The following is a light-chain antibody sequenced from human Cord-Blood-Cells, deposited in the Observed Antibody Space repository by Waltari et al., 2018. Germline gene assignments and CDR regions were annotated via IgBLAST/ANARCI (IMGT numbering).Light chain of an antibody. J-gene: IGKJ3*01. CDR1: QSVSSY. CDR2: DAS. CDR3: QQRSNWPPVFT. V-gene: IGKV3-11*01. Sequence: EIVLTQSPATLSLSPGERATLACRASQSVSSYLAWYQPKPGQAPRLLIYDASNRATGIPARFSGSGSGTDFTLTISSLELEDFAVYYCQQRSNWPPVFTFGPGTKVDIK.